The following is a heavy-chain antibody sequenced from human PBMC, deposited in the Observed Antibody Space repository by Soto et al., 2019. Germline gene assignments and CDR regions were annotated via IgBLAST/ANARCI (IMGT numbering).Heavy chain of an antibody. CDR3: AGAGEGLRFLEGENY. Sequence: QVQLQESGPGLVKPSETLSLTCTVSGGSVSSGSYYWSWIRQPPGKGLEWIGYIYYSGSTNYNPSLKSRVTRPVDPSKNRFSLKLSSVPAADTAVYYCAGAGEGLRFLEGENYWGQGNLVTVSS. J-gene: IGHJ4*02. CDR2: IYYSGST. CDR1: GGSVSSGSYY. V-gene: IGHV4-61*01. D-gene: IGHD3-3*01.